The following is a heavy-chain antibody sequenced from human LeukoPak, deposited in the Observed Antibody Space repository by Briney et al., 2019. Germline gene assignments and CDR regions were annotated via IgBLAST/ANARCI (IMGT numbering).Heavy chain of an antibody. J-gene: IGHJ5*02. CDR1: GGSISGSRYY. CDR2: VNDGGSA. Sequence: SETLSLTCSVSGGSISGSRYYWGWIRQPPAKGLEWVATVNDGGSALYNPSLWSRTTISVDTSKNQFSLRLTSVTAADTAVYYCAREPDAWGQGTLVTVSS. CDR3: AREPDA. V-gene: IGHV4-39*07.